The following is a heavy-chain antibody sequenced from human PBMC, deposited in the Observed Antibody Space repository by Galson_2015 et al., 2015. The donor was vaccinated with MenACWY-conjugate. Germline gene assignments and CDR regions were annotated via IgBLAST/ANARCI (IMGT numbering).Heavy chain of an antibody. V-gene: IGHV3-33*01. Sequence: SLRLSCAASGFTFSSHGMHWVRQAPGKGLEWVAVIWYDGSNKYYADSVKGRFTFSRDNSRNTLFLQMNSLRAEDTAVYYCVRDRSMAYFDYWCQGALVSVSS. CDR3: VRDRSMAYFDY. J-gene: IGHJ4*02. CDR2: IWYDGSNK. CDR1: GFTFSSHG. D-gene: IGHD2/OR15-2a*01.